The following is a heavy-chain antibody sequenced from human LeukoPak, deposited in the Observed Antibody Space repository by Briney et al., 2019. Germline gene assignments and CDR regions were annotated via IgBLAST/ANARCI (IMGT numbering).Heavy chain of an antibody. CDR2: INAGNGNT. V-gene: IGHV1-3*01. CDR3: ARDNGQQWLVRGYYYGMDV. D-gene: IGHD6-19*01. CDR1: GYTFTSYA. Sequence: GASVKVSCKASGYTFTSYAMHWVRQAPGQRLEWMGWINAGNGNTKYSQKFQGRVTITRDTSASIAYMELSSLRSEDTAVYYCARDNGQQWLVRGYYYGMDVWGQGTTVTVSS. J-gene: IGHJ6*02.